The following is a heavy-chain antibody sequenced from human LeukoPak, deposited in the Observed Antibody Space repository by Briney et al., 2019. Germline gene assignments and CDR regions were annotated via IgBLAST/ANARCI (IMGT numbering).Heavy chain of an antibody. CDR1: GYTFTSYG. CDR2: ISAYNGNT. J-gene: IGHJ5*02. Sequence: GASVKVSCKASGYTFTSYGISWVRQAPGQGLEWMGWISAYNGNTNYAQKLQGRVTMTTDTSTSTAYMELRSLRSDDTAVYYCARVRTDDYGDLGWFDPWGQGTLVTVSS. V-gene: IGHV1-18*01. CDR3: ARVRTDDYGDLGWFDP. D-gene: IGHD4-17*01.